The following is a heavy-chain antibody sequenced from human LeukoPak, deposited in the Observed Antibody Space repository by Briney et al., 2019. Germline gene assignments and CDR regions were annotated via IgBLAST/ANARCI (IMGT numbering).Heavy chain of an antibody. CDR3: AGEKFDI. CDR2: ISKDGSMR. Sequence: PGGSLRLSRAASGFTFRNFAMHWARQAPGKGLEWVAIISKDGSMRYYADSVKGRFTVSRDNSNNAVYLQMNSLKSEDAAVYYCAGEKFDIWGQGTMVTVSA. V-gene: IGHV3-30*04. CDR1: GFTFRNFA. J-gene: IGHJ3*02.